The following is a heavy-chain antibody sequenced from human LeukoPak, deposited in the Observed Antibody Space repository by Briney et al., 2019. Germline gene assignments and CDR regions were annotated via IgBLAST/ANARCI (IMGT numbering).Heavy chain of an antibody. CDR2: ISGSGVST. D-gene: IGHD2-2*01. Sequence: GGSLRLSCAASGFTFSNYAMRWVRQAPGKGLEWVSAISGSGVSTYYADSVKGRFTISRDNSKNTLNLQMDNLRVEDTAVYYCAKRSGTNYYFDYWGQGTLVTVSS. J-gene: IGHJ4*02. V-gene: IGHV3-23*01. CDR1: GFTFSNYA. CDR3: AKRSGTNYYFDY.